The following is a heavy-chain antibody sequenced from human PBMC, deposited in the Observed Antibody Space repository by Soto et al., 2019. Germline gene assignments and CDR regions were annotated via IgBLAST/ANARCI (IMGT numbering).Heavy chain of an antibody. CDR3: ARDHYYDSSGYYKSYYYYGMDV. CDR2: ISAYNGNT. V-gene: IGHV1-18*01. Sequence: ASSVKVSCKGSGYTFTSYLISRLLQNPGQGLEWMGWISAYNGNTNYAQKLQGRVTMTTDTSTSTAYMELRSLRSDDTAVYYCARDHYYDSSGYYKSYYYYGMDVWGQGTTVTVSS. D-gene: IGHD3-22*01. J-gene: IGHJ6*02. CDR1: GYTFTSYL.